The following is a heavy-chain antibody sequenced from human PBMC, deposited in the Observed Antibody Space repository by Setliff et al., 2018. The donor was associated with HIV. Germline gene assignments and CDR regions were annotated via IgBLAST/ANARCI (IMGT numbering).Heavy chain of an antibody. D-gene: IGHD3-10*01. J-gene: IGHJ6*03. V-gene: IGHV3-30*04. Sequence: PGGSLRLSCAASGFTFSYYTMHWIRQTPDNGLEWVAVISYDGNSQYYADSVKGRFTLSRDNFRNTLYLQMNSLRAEDTAVYYCAKPYRGSVVRDQGYMDVWGKGTTVTVSS. CDR2: ISYDGNSQ. CDR3: AKPYRGSVVRDQGYMDV. CDR1: GFTFSYYT.